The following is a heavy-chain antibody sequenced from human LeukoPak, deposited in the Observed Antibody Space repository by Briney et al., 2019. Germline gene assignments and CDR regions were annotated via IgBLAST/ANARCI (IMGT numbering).Heavy chain of an antibody. CDR1: GFTFSSYA. Sequence: PGGSLRLSCAASGFTFSSYAMHWVRQAPGKGLEWVAVISYDGSNKYYADSVKGRFTISRDNSKNTLYLQMNSLRAEDTAVYYCARPHLLYSLMGYFDYWGQGTLVTVSS. V-gene: IGHV3-30-3*01. J-gene: IGHJ4*02. D-gene: IGHD5-18*01. CDR2: ISYDGSNK. CDR3: ARPHLLYSLMGYFDY.